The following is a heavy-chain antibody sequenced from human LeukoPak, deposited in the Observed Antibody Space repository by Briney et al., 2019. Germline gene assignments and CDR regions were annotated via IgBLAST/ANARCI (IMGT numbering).Heavy chain of an antibody. CDR3: AKVDGITMVRGVIDY. CDR2: IRYDGSNK. CDR1: GFTFSSYG. D-gene: IGHD3-10*01. Sequence: GGSLRLSCAASGFTFSSYGMHWVRQAPGKGLEWVAFIRYDGSNKYYADSVKGRFTISRDNSKNTLYLQMNSLRAEDTAVYYCAKVDGITMVRGVIDYWGQGTLVTVSS. V-gene: IGHV3-30*02. J-gene: IGHJ4*02.